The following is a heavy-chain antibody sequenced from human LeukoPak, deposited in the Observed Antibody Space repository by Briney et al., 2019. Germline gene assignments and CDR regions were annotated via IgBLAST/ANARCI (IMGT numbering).Heavy chain of an antibody. CDR1: GFTFRNYV. V-gene: IGHV3-30*04. Sequence: GGSLRLSCAASGFTFRNYVIHWVRQAPGKGLEWVAVISYDGSNKYYADSVKGRFTISRDNSKNTLYLQMNSLRAEDTAVYYCARRHHCSSTSCSFDPWGQGTLVTVSS. D-gene: IGHD2-2*01. J-gene: IGHJ5*02. CDR2: ISYDGSNK. CDR3: ARRHHCSSTSCSFDP.